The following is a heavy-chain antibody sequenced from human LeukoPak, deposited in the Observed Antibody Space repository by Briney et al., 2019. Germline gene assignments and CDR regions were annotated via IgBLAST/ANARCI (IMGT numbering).Heavy chain of an antibody. CDR2: ISGSGGST. D-gene: IGHD3-22*01. CDR3: AKRGPYYYDSSGYFYYFDY. CDR1: GFTFSSYA. Sequence: GGPLRLSCAASGFTFSSYAMSWVRQAPGKGLEWVSAISGSGGSTYYADSVKGRFTISRDNSKNTLYLQMNSLRAEDTAVYYCAKRGPYYYDSSGYFYYFDYWGQGTLVTVSS. V-gene: IGHV3-23*01. J-gene: IGHJ4*02.